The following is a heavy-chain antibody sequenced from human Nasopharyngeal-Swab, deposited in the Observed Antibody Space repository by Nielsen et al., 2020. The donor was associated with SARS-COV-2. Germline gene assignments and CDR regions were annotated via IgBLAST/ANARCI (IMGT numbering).Heavy chain of an antibody. Sequence: GESLKISCAASGFTFRNYAMSWVRQAPGKGLEWVAVISYDGSNEYYGDSVKGRFTISRDNSKNTLYLQMNSLRVDDTAVYYCAKDVHGDYGGIDYWGQGILVTVSS. CDR2: ISYDGSNE. D-gene: IGHD4-17*01. CDR1: GFTFRNYA. V-gene: IGHV3-30*18. J-gene: IGHJ4*02. CDR3: AKDVHGDYGGIDY.